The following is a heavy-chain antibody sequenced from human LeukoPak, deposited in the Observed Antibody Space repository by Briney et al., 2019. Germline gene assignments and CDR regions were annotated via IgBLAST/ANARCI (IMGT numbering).Heavy chain of an antibody. V-gene: IGHV3-23*01. CDR1: GFIFSNNA. CDR2: IGRGGST. D-gene: IGHD3-3*01. J-gene: IGHJ5*02. Sequence: PGGSLRLSCAVSGFIFSNNAMGWVRQAPGKGLEWVSSIGRGGSTYYADSVNGRFTISRDNSKNTLYLQMNSLRAEDTAVYYCAKAHDFWSGYSRLNNWFDPWGQGTLVTVSS. CDR3: AKAHDFWSGYSRLNNWFDP.